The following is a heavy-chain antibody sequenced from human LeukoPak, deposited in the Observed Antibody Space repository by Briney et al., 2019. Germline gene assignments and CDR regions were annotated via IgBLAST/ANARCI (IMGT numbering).Heavy chain of an antibody. V-gene: IGHV3-53*01. CDR2: LFSGGLT. CDR1: GFTVSHNY. Sequence: GGSLRLSCEVSGFTVSHNYMSWVRQAPGKRLECVSVLFSGGLTSYADSVEGRFTISRDSANNTLYLHMNNLRVDDTAVYYCARGEYYYGSGTVGVDDYWGQGTLVTVSS. CDR3: ARGEYYYGSGTVGVDDY. D-gene: IGHD3-10*01. J-gene: IGHJ4*02.